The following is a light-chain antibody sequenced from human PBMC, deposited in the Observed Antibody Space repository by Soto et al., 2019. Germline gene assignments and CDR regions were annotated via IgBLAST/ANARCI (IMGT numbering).Light chain of an antibody. CDR1: QSVSSSY. J-gene: IGKJ3*01. V-gene: IGKV3-20*01. Sequence: EIVLTQSPGTLSLSPGERATLSCRASQSVSSSYLAWYQQKPGQAPRLLIYDASNRATGIPARFSGSGSGTDFTLTISRLEPEDFAVYYCQQYGSSFFTFGPGTKVDIK. CDR3: QQYGSSFFT. CDR2: DAS.